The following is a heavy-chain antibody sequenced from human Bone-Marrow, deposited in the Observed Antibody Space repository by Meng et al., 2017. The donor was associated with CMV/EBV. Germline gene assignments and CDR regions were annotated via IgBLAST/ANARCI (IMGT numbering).Heavy chain of an antibody. V-gene: IGHV1-8*01. J-gene: IGHJ6*02. CDR1: GYTFTSYD. D-gene: IGHD3-22*01. Sequence: ASVKVSCKASGYTFTSYDINWVRQATGQGLEWMGWMNPNSGNTGYAQKFQGRVTMTRNNSISTAYMELSSLRSEDTAVYYCARNYYPPSHYYYDGMDVCGQGTTVTVSS. CDR3: ARNYYPPSHYYYDGMDV. CDR2: MNPNSGNT.